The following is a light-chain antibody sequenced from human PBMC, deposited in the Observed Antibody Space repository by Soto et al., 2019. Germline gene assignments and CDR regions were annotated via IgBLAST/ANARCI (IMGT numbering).Light chain of an antibody. CDR2: VAS. CDR3: QHYDTSLWT. J-gene: IGKJ1*01. V-gene: IGKV3-20*01. CDR1: QSVRSY. Sequence: EIVLTQSLVTLSLSPGESATLYGRASQSVRSYVAWYQQKPGQAPRLLIYVASSRATGIPDRFSGSGSGTDFTLTISRLEPEDFAVYYCQHYDTSLWTFGQGTKVDIK.